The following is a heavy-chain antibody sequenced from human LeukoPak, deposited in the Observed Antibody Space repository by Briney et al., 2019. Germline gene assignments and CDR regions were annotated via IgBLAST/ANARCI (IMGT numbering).Heavy chain of an antibody. CDR1: GGSISSYY. CDR2: IYYSGST. Sequence: ASETLSLTCTVSGGSISSYYWSWIRQPPGKGLEWIGYIYYSGSTNYNPSLKSRVTMSVDTSKNQFSLKLSSVTAADTAVYYCARADGLAWVDYWGQGTLVTVSS. J-gene: IGHJ4*02. D-gene: IGHD3/OR15-3a*01. CDR3: ARADGLAWVDY. V-gene: IGHV4-59*12.